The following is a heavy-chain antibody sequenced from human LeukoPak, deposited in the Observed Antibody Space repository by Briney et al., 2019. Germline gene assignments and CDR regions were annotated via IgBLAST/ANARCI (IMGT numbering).Heavy chain of an antibody. CDR1: GGTFSSYA. CDR2: IIPIFGTA. CDR3: ASHSSVYCSSTSCYADHFDY. D-gene: IGHD2-2*01. Sequence: ASVKVSCKASGGTFSSYAISWVRQAPGQGLEWMGRIIPIFGTANYAQKFQGRVTITTDESTSTAYMELSSLRSEDTAVYYCASHSSVYCSSTSCYADHFDYWGQGTMVTVSS. J-gene: IGHJ4*02. V-gene: IGHV1-69*05.